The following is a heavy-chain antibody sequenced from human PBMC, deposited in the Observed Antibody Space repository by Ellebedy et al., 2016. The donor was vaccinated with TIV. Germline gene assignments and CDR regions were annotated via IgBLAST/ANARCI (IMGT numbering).Heavy chain of an antibody. CDR3: ARGAYGDYLGAFNA. V-gene: IGHV1-46*01. D-gene: IGHD4-17*01. Sequence: AASVKVSCKASGYTFMNYYMHWVRQAPGQGLEWMGIINPNGGSTTYAQKFQGRVTMTRDTSTNTFYMELSSLRSEDTAVYYCARGAYGDYLGAFNAWGQGTMVTVSS. CDR2: INPNGGST. J-gene: IGHJ3*01. CDR1: GYTFMNYY.